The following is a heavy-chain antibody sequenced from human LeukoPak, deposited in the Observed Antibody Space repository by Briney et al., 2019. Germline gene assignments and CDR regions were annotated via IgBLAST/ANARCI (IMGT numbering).Heavy chain of an antibody. Sequence: GSLRLSCAASGFTFSSDAMSWVRQAPGKGLEWVSAISGSGGSTYYADSVKGRFTISRDNSKNTLYLQMNSLRAEDTVVYYCAKDSLYYDILTGPPNFDYWGQGTLVTVSS. CDR3: AKDSLYYDILTGPPNFDY. CDR1: GFTFSSDA. CDR2: ISGSGGST. D-gene: IGHD3-9*01. J-gene: IGHJ4*02. V-gene: IGHV3-23*01.